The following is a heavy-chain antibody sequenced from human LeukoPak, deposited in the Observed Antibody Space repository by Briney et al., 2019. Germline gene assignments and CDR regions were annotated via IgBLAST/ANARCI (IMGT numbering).Heavy chain of an antibody. J-gene: IGHJ4*02. CDR1: GFTFDDYA. Sequence: GGSLRLSCAASGFTFDDYAMHWVRQAPGKGLEWVSGISWNSGRIGYADSVKGRFTISRDSAKNSLYLQMNSLRAEDTALYYCAKDHLGPYYDSSGGALGYWGQGTLVTVSS. CDR2: ISWNSGRI. V-gene: IGHV3-9*01. CDR3: AKDHLGPYYDSSGGALGY. D-gene: IGHD3-22*01.